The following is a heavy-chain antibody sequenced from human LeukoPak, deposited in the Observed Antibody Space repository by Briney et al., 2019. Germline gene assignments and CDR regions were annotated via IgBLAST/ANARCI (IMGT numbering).Heavy chain of an antibody. V-gene: IGHV4-59*01. D-gene: IGHD6-19*01. CDR1: GGSISSDY. Sequence: SETLSLTCTVSGGSISSDYWSWVRQPPGKGLEWIGHIYYTGSTNYNPSLKSRVTISIDTSKNQFSLQLSSVTAADTAVYYCARDSGSGTYYWGQGTLVTVSS. CDR3: ARDSGSGTYY. CDR2: IYYTGST. J-gene: IGHJ4*02.